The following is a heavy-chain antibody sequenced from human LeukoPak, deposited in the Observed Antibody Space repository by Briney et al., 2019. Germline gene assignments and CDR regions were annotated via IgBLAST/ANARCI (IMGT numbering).Heavy chain of an antibody. J-gene: IGHJ4*02. D-gene: IGHD7-27*01. Sequence: EASVKVSCKASGYTFVSYDINWVRQATGQGPEWMGWMSPKSGNTGYAQKFQGRVTMTRDTSMNTAYMELSGLISEDTAVYYCTRGPPNWGYDFWGQGTLVTVSS. CDR3: TRGPPNWGYDF. CDR2: MSPKSGNT. V-gene: IGHV1-8*01. CDR1: GYTFVSYD.